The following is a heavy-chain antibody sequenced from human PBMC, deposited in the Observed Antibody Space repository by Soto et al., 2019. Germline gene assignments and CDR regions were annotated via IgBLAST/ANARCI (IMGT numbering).Heavy chain of an antibody. Sequence: GGSLRLSCAASGFSFSSYAMSWVRQAPGKGLEWVSSITGSGGSTSCADSVKGRFTISRDNSKSTLYLQMNSLRGEDTALYNCAATRGFFDYWGQGTLVTVSS. V-gene: IGHV3-23*01. D-gene: IGHD3-10*01. CDR2: ITGSGGST. CDR3: AATRGFFDY. J-gene: IGHJ4*02. CDR1: GFSFSSYA.